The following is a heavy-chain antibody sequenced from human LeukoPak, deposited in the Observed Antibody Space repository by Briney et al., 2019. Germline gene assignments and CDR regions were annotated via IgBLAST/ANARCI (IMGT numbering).Heavy chain of an antibody. D-gene: IGHD3-16*01. CDR1: GYTITNNY. CDR3: ARVRYRLAETYIDY. V-gene: IGHV1-2*02. Sequence: ASVKVSCKASGYTITNNYMHWVRQAPGQGLEWMRWINPNSGDTNYAQKFQGRVTMTRDTSISTAYMELSRLRSDDTAVYYCARVRYRLAETYIDYWGQGTLVTVSS. J-gene: IGHJ4*02. CDR2: INPNSGDT.